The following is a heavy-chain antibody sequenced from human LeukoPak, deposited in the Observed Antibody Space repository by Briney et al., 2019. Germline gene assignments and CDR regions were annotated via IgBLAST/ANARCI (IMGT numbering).Heavy chain of an antibody. CDR1: GGSFSGYY. Sequence: PSETLSLTCAVYGGSFSGYYWSWIRQPPGKGLEWIGEINHSGSTNYNPSLKSRVTISVDTSKNQFSLKLSSVTAADTAVYYCARGSVVVLYYFDYWGQGTLVTVSS. D-gene: IGHD3-22*01. V-gene: IGHV4-34*01. J-gene: IGHJ4*02. CDR3: ARGSVVVLYYFDY. CDR2: INHSGST.